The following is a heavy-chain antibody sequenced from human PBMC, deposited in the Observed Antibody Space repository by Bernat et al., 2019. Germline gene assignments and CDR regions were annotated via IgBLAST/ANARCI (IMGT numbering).Heavy chain of an antibody. V-gene: IGHV5-51*01. D-gene: IGHD3-10*01. CDR1: GYSFTNYW. Sequence: EVQLVQSGAEVKKPGESLKISCKGPGYSFTNYWIAWVRQMPGEGLEWMGIIYPDDSDTRYSPAFQGKVTISADKSINTAYLQWSGLKASDSAMYYCARLVFSSGNDAFDIWGQGTMVTVSS. CDR2: IYPDDSDT. CDR3: ARLVFSSGNDAFDI. J-gene: IGHJ3*02.